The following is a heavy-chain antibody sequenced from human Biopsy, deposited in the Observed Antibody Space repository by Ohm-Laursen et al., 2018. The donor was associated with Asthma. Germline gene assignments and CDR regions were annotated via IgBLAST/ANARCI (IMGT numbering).Heavy chain of an antibody. CDR2: IKSDGSST. J-gene: IGHJ4*02. CDR1: GFTFSSYY. CDR3: ASELGIGY. V-gene: IGHV3-74*01. D-gene: IGHD7-27*01. Sequence: SLRLSCSAPGFTFSSYYMHWVRQAPGKGLVWVSNIKSDGSSTSYADSVKGRFTISRDNAKHTVYLQMNNLRAEDTAVYYCASELGIGYWGQGTLVIVSS.